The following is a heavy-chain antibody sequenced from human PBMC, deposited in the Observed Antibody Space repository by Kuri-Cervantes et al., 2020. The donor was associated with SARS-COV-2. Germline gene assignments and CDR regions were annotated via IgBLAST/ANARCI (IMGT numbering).Heavy chain of an antibody. CDR3: AKDPRGTAMAPYFDY. CDR1: GFMFNRFA. Sequence: GESLKISCAVSGFMFNRFAMSWVRQAPGKGLEWVSIISGSGGSTYYADSVKGRFTISRDNSKDRLYLQMNSLRAEDTAVYYCAKDPRGTAMAPYFDYWGQGTLVTVSS. CDR2: ISGSGGST. J-gene: IGHJ4*02. D-gene: IGHD5-18*01. V-gene: IGHV3-23*01.